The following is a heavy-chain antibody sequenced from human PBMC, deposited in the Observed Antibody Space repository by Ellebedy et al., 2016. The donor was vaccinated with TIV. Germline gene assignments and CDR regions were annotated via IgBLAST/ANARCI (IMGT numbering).Heavy chain of an antibody. CDR2: ISGDGGRT. J-gene: IGHJ6*02. D-gene: IGHD3-9*01. CDR1: GFTFNNFA. Sequence: GGSLRLSCVASGFTFNNFAISWVRQAPGKGLEWVSVISGDGGRTYYADSVKGRFTISRDNSKNALYLQMNSLRADDTAVYYCAKDGQYFDSIYGMDVWGQGTMVTVSS. V-gene: IGHV3-23*01. CDR3: AKDGQYFDSIYGMDV.